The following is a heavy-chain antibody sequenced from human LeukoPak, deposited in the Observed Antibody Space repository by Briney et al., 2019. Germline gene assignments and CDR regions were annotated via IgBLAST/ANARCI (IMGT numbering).Heavy chain of an antibody. CDR1: GYSFTGYW. CDR2: IYPGDSDT. Sequence: GESLKIPCKGFGYSFTGYWIGWVRQMPGKGLEWMGVIYPGDSDTRYSPSFQGQVTISADKSISTAYLQWSSLKASDTAMYYCARRCVSGGLNWFDPWGQGTLVTVSS. J-gene: IGHJ5*02. D-gene: IGHD2-21*01. CDR3: ARRCVSGGLNWFDP. V-gene: IGHV5-51*01.